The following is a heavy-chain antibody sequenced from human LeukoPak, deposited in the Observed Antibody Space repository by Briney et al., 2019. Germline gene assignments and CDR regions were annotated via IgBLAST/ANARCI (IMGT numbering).Heavy chain of an antibody. V-gene: IGHV3-21*01. CDR3: ARDGATTIFGVVTFDY. CDR2: ISSSSSYI. CDR1: GFTFSSYS. D-gene: IGHD3-3*01. J-gene: IGHJ4*02. Sequence: LXLSCAASGFTFSSYSMNWVRQAPGKGLEWVSCISSSSSYIYYADSVKGRFTISRDNAKNSLYLQMNSLRAEDTAVYYCARDGATTIFGVVTFDYWGQGTLVTVSS.